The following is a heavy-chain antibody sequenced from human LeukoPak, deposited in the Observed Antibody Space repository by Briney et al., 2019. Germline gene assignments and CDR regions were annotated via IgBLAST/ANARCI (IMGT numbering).Heavy chain of an antibody. CDR3: AHSGAMVRGPILGGYYFDY. D-gene: IGHD3-10*01. Sequence: SGPTLVNPTQTLTLTCTFSGFLVDTSGVGVGWIRQPPGKALEWLALIYWDDDKRYSPSLKSRLTITKDTSKNQVVLTMTNMDPVDTATYYCAHSGAMVRGPILGGYYFDYWGQGTLATVSS. J-gene: IGHJ4*02. V-gene: IGHV2-5*02. CDR2: IYWDDDK. CDR1: GFLVDTSGVG.